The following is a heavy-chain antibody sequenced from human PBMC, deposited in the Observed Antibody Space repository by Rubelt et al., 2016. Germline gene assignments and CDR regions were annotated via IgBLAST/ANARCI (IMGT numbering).Heavy chain of an antibody. D-gene: IGHD6-19*01. V-gene: IGHV4-30-2*03. J-gene: IGHJ4*02. CDR1: GGSISSGGYS. CDR3: ARHPGIAVAGLFDY. CDR2: INHSGST. Sequence: QVQLQESGPGLVKPSQTLSLTCAVSGGSISSGGYSWSWIRQPPGKGLEWIGEINHSGSTYYNPSLKGGVTVSVATSKNQFSLKLRSVTAADTAVYYCARHPGIAVAGLFDYWGQGTLVTVSS.